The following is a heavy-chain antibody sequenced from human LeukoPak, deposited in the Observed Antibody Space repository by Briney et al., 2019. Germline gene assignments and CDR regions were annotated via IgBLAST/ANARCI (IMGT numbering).Heavy chain of an antibody. V-gene: IGHV3-21*01. CDR1: GFTFSSYS. J-gene: IGHJ4*02. CDR3: ASGDSSLSVPYYFDY. Sequence: PGGSLRLSCAASGFTFSSYSMNWVRQAPGKGLEWVSSISSSSSYIYYADSVKGRFTISRDNAKNSLYLQMNSLRAEDTAVYYCASGDSSLSVPYYFDYWGQGTLVTVSS. D-gene: IGHD6-6*01. CDR2: ISSSSSYI.